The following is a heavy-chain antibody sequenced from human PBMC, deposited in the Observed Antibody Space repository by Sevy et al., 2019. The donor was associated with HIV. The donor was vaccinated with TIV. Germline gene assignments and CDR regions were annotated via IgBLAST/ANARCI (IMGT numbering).Heavy chain of an antibody. CDR1: GFTFSYYN. CDR3: ARNLDYYASGPPDS. V-gene: IGHV3-21*01. CDR2: ISSGSSYI. J-gene: IGHJ4*02. Sequence: GGSLRLSCAASGFTFSYYNMNWVRQAPGKGLEWVSSISSGSSYIFYVDSVKGRFTFSRANAKDSLFLQMNSLRAEDTAVYYCARNLDYYASGPPDSWGRGTLVTVSS. D-gene: IGHD3-10*01.